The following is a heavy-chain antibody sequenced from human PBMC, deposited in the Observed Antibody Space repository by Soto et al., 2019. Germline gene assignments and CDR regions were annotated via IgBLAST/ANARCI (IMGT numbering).Heavy chain of an antibody. Sequence: EVQLLESGGGLVQPGGSLRLSCAASGFTFSSYAMSWVRQAPGKGLEWVSAISGSGGSTYYADSVKGRFTITRDNSKNTLYLQMNSLRAEDMAVYYCAKDPYDSSGYYPKTCYFDSWGQGTLVTVSS. CDR3: AKDPYDSSGYYPKTCYFDS. D-gene: IGHD3-22*01. CDR1: GFTFSSYA. J-gene: IGHJ4*02. CDR2: ISGSGGST. V-gene: IGHV3-23*01.